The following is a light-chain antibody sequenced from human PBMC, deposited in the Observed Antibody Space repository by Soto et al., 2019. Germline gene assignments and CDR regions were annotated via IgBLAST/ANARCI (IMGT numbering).Light chain of an antibody. J-gene: IGKJ5*01. CDR2: DAS. Sequence: VLTQSPATLSLSPGERATLSCRASLNVNSYLAWYQQKPGQAPRLLIYDASNRAAGIPTRFSGSGSGTDFTLTISSLEPEDFAVYSCQQYGSSPTTFGQGTRLEIK. CDR1: LNVNSY. V-gene: IGKV3-11*01. CDR3: QQYGSSPTT.